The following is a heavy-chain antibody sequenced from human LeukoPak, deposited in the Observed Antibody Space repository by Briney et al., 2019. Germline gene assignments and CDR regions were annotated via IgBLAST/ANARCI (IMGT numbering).Heavy chain of an antibody. V-gene: IGHV1-3*01. J-gene: IGHJ3*02. CDR3: ARDGNGLWFGELQKDAFDI. Sequence: ASVKVSCKASGYTFTSYAMHWVRQAPGQRLEWMGWINAGNGNTKYSQKFQGRVTITRDTSASTAYMELSSLRSEDTAVYYCARDGNGLWFGELQKDAFDIWGQGTMVTVSS. D-gene: IGHD3-10*01. CDR2: INAGNGNT. CDR1: GYTFTSYA.